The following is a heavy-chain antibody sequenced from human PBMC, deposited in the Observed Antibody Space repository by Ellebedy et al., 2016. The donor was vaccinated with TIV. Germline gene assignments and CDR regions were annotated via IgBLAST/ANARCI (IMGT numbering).Heavy chain of an antibody. CDR3: SSAFNLRDDGIDY. CDR1: GFIFSRYG. D-gene: IGHD3-3*02. V-gene: IGHV3-30*03. CDR2: ISEDGSFK. J-gene: IGHJ4*02. Sequence: PGGSLRLSCAASGFIFSRYGMHWVRQAPGKGLEWVALISEDGSFKNYGESVKGRFTISRDNPKNTVSLQMDSLRPDDTAVYYCSSAFNLRDDGIDYWGQGTLVTVSS.